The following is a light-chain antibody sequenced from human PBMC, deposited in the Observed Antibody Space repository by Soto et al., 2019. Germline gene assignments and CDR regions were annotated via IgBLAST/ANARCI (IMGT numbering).Light chain of an antibody. CDR1: QSVSSY. Sequence: EIVLTQSPATLSLSPGERATLSCRASQSVSSYLAWYQQKPGQAPRLLIYDVSTRATGIPARFSGSGSGTDFTLTISSLEPEDFAVYYCQQHAHWPLTFGGGTKVDIK. CDR3: QQHAHWPLT. CDR2: DVS. V-gene: IGKV3-11*01. J-gene: IGKJ4*01.